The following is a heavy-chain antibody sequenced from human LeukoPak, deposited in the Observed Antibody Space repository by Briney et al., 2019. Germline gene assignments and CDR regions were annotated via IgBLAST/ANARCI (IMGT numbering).Heavy chain of an antibody. Sequence: SGTLSLTCTVSGGSISSSSYYWGWIRQPPGKGLEWIGGVYYSGSTYYNPSLKSRVTISVDTSKNQFSLKLSSVTAADTAVYYCASPLRPCYYDSSGAFGVWGKGTTVTVSS. J-gene: IGHJ6*04. V-gene: IGHV4-39*07. D-gene: IGHD3-22*01. CDR1: GGSISSSSYY. CDR3: ASPLRPCYYDSSGAFGV. CDR2: VYYSGST.